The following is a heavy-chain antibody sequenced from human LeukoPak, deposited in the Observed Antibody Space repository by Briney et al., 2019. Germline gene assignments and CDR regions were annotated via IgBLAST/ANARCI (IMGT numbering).Heavy chain of an antibody. D-gene: IGHD3-9*01. J-gene: IGHJ4*02. CDR3: ARDFDMGITPGDDFDF. V-gene: IGHV3-74*01. Sequence: GGSLRPSCAASGFSFSKYWMHWVRQTPGEGLVWVARIKEDGTYTSYADSVKGRFTISRDNARNTVFLQMNSLRAEDTAAYYCARDFDMGITPGDDFDFWGQGTLVTVSS. CDR1: GFSFSKYW. CDR2: IKEDGTYT.